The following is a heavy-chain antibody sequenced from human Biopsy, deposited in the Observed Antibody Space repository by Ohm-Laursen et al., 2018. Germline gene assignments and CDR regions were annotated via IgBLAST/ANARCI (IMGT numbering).Heavy chain of an antibody. CDR1: GYTFTGYG. J-gene: IGHJ4*02. CDR2: ISAYNGNT. V-gene: IGHV1-18*01. CDR3: ARCSTPYYDFWSGYQPTYYFDY. Sequence: ASVKVSCKASGYTFTGYGISWVRQAPGQGLEWMGWISAYNGNTNYAQKLQGRVTMTTDTSTSTAYMELRSLRSDDTAVYYCARCSTPYYDFWSGYQPTYYFDYWGQGTLVTVSS. D-gene: IGHD3-3*01.